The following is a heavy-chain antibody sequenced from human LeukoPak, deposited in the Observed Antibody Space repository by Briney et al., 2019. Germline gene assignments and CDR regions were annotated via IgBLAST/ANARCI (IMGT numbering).Heavy chain of an antibody. CDR2: IYSGGST. CDR3: ARDLTAYFDY. CDR1: GFTVSSNY. Sequence: GGSLRLSCAASGFTVSSNYMSWVRQTPGKGLEWVSVIYSGGSTYYADSVKGRFTISRDNSKKTLYLQMNSLRAEDTAVYYCARDLTAYFDYWGQGTLVTVSS. J-gene: IGHJ4*02. V-gene: IGHV3-66*01. D-gene: IGHD3-16*01.